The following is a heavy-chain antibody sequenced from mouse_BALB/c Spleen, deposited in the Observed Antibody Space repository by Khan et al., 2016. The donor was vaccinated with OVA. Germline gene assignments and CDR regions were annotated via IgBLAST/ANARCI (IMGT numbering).Heavy chain of an antibody. CDR1: GNSFTSYY. CDR3: ARHGSSSWFAY. D-gene: IGHD1-1*01. J-gene: IGHJ3*01. V-gene: IGHV1S135*01. CDR2: IDPFNGST. Sequence: VQLQQSGPELMKPGASVKISCKASGNSFTSYYIHWVKQSHGKSLEWIGYIDPFNGSTNYNQKFKGKATLTVDKSSSTAYMHLSSLTSEYSAVHYCARHGSSSWFAYWGQGTLVTVSA.